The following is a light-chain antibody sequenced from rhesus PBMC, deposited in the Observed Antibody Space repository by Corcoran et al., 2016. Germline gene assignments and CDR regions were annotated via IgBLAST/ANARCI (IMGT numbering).Light chain of an antibody. J-gene: IGKJ2*01. Sequence: DIQMTQSPSALSASVGDRVTISCRASQNSYSNLAWYQQKTGKAPKLLIYAASSLQTGIPSRFMGSGSGTDFTLTISSLQPEDSAAYYCQHYYDNPYSFGQGTKVEIK. CDR1: QNSYSN. CDR3: QHYYDNPYS. V-gene: IGKV1S12*01. CDR2: AAS.